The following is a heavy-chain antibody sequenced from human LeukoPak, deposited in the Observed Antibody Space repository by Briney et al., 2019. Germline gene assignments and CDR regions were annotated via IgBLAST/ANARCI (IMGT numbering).Heavy chain of an antibody. D-gene: IGHD3-10*01. V-gene: IGHV4-59*01. Sequence: SETLSLTCTVSGGSISSYYWSWIRQPPGQGLELNGYIYYSWSTNYNPSLKSRVTISVDTSKNQFSLKLSSVTAADTAVYYCARDGSGSYASYWYFDLWGRGTLVTVSS. J-gene: IGHJ2*01. CDR2: IYYSWST. CDR3: ARDGSGSYASYWYFDL. CDR1: GGSISSYY.